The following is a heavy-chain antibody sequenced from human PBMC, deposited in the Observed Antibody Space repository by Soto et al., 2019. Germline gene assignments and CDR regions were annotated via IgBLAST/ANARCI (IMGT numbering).Heavy chain of an antibody. CDR3: AKEGATVGWTYGAY. D-gene: IGHD3-10*01. V-gene: IGHV3-30*18. CDR1: GFIFSDYG. J-gene: IGHJ4*02. Sequence: QVQLVESGGGVVQPGTSLRLSCAASGFIFSDYGMHWVRQAPGKGPEWVAVIYYDGGRKEYGDSVKGRFTISRDNSQNTLYLQINSLRPDDTAVYYCAKEGATVGWTYGAYWGQGTQVTVSS. CDR2: IYYDGGRK.